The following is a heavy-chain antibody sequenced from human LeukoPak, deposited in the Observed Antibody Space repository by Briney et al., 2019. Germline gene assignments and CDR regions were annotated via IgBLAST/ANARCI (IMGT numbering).Heavy chain of an antibody. CDR2: ISGSGGST. CDR3: AKDLRPGIAAAGTDY. CDR1: GSTFSSYA. D-gene: IGHD6-13*01. V-gene: IGHV3-23*01. Sequence: GGSLRLSCAASGSTFSSYAMSWVRQAPGKGLEWVSAISGSGGSTYYADSVKGRFTISRDNSKNTLYLQMNSLRAEDTAVYYCAKDLRPGIAAAGTDYWGQGTLVTVSS. J-gene: IGHJ4*02.